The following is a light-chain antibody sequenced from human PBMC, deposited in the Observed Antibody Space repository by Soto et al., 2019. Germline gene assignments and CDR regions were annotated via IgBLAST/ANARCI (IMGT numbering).Light chain of an antibody. CDR1: QSVSSSY. CDR2: DAS. J-gene: IGKJ1*01. V-gene: IGKV3-20*01. Sequence: EIVLTQSPGTLSLSPGERATLSCRASQSVSSSYLAWYQQKPGQAPGLVIYDASNRATGIPDRFSGSGSGTDFTLTISRLEPEDFAVYYCQHYGSSSPRTFGQGTKVEIK. CDR3: QHYGSSSPRT.